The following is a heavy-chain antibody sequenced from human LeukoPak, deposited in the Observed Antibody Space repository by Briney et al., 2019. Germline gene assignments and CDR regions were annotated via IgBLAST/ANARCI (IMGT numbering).Heavy chain of an antibody. V-gene: IGHV3-21*01. CDR2: ISSSSSSYI. CDR1: GFTFSSYS. CDR3: ARGYCSSTSCGDYYYYGMDV. D-gene: IGHD2-2*01. J-gene: IGHJ6*02. Sequence: GGSLRLSCAASGFTFSSYSMNWVRQAPGKGLEWVSSISSSSSSYIYYADSVKGRFTISRDNAKNSLYLQMNSLRAEDTAVYYCARGYCSSTSCGDYYYYGMDVWGQGTTVTVSS.